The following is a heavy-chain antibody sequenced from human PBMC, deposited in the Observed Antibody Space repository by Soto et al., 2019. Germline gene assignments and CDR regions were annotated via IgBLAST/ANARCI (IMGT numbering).Heavy chain of an antibody. CDR1: GFTFSNYW. Sequence: EVQLVESGGGFVQPGGSLRLSCAASGFTFSNYWMSWVRQAPGKGLEWVANIKVDGSEKYYVDSVKGRFTISRDNAKNSLYLQMKSLRAEDTAVYYCAGVAVRGQGTLVTVYS. CDR2: IKVDGSEK. J-gene: IGHJ4*02. D-gene: IGHD6-19*01. V-gene: IGHV3-7*05. CDR3: AGVAV.